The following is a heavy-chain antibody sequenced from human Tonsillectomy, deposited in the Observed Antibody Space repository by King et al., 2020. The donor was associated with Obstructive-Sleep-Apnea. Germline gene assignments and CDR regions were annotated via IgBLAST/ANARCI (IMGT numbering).Heavy chain of an antibody. Sequence: VQLVESGGGLVQPGRSLRLSCAASGFTFDDYAMHWVRQAPGKGLEWVSTISWNSGSRGYADSVKGRFTISRDNAKNSLYLQMNSLRAEDTALYYCAKDIRQWLGDYYYYGMDVWGQGTTVTVSS. V-gene: IGHV3-9*01. D-gene: IGHD6-19*01. J-gene: IGHJ6*02. CDR1: GFTFDDYA. CDR2: ISWNSGSR. CDR3: AKDIRQWLGDYYYYGMDV.